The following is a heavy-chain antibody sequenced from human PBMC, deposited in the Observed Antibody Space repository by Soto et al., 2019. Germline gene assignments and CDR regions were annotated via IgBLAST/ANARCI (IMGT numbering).Heavy chain of an antibody. D-gene: IGHD2-21*01. CDR3: TRGGDAYKNGH. CDR1: DGSVSIGTYY. Sequence: AETLSLTCTVSDGSVSIGTYYWSWIRQPPGKGLEWIGFIHYSGSTNYNPSLKSRVTMSVDTSKNHFSLKLTSVNAADTAVYYCTRGGDAYKNGHWGQGTLVPVSS. V-gene: IGHV4-61*01. CDR2: IHYSGST. J-gene: IGHJ4*02.